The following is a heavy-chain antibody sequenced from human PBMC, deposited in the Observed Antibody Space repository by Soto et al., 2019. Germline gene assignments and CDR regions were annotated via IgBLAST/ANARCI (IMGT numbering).Heavy chain of an antibody. CDR3: ATVFKGFGELPWFDP. CDR2: VDAEDGET. CDR1: GYTLTEIS. Sequence: AASVKVSCKVSGYTLTEISMRWVRQAPGKGLEWRGGVDAEDGETIFAQKFQGRVTMTEDTSTDTAYMELSSLRSEDTAVYYCATVFKGFGELPWFDPWGQGTLVTVSS. V-gene: IGHV1-24*01. J-gene: IGHJ5*02. D-gene: IGHD3-10*01.